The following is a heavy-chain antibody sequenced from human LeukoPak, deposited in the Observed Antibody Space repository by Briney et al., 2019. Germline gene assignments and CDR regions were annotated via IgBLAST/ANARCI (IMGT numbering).Heavy chain of an antibody. CDR1: GFTFSRYS. J-gene: IGHJ4*02. CDR3: ARDRSGSWHFDS. Sequence: GGSLRLSCAASGFTFSRYSMNWVRQAPGKGLERVSYISSSSSTIYYADSVEGRFTISRDNAKNSLYLQMNSLRDEDTAVYYCARDRSGSWHFDSWGQGTLVTVSS. CDR2: ISSSSSTI. V-gene: IGHV3-48*02. D-gene: IGHD1-26*01.